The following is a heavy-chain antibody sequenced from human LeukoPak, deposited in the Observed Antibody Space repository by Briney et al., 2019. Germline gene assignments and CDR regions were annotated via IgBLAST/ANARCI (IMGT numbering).Heavy chain of an antibody. CDR2: ISYDGSNK. CDR1: GFTFSSYG. V-gene: IGHV3-30*03. J-gene: IGHJ4*02. D-gene: IGHD4-17*01. Sequence: GRSLRLSGAASGFTFSSYGMPWVRQAPGKGLGWVAVISYDGSNKYYADSVKGRFTISRDNSKNTLYLQMNSLRAEDTAVYYCAAPSTVTTYFDYWGQGTLVTVSS. CDR3: AAPSTVTTYFDY.